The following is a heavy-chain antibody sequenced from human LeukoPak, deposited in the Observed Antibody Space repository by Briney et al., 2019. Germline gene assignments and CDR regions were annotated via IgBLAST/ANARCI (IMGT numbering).Heavy chain of an antibody. J-gene: IGHJ4*02. CDR1: GFRFNDYY. CDR3: ARLYYQLLTYFDY. V-gene: IGHV3-11*04. D-gene: IGHD3-10*01. Sequence: PGGSLRLSCAASGFRFNDYYMSWIRQAPGKGLEWIGYISSSHSTIYYADSMKGRFTISRDNAENTLYLQMINLRAEDTAVYYCARLYYQLLTYFDYWGQGTLVTVAS. CDR2: ISSSHSTI.